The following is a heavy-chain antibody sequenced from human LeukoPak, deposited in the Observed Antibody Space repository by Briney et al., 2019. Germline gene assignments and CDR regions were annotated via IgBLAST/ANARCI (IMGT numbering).Heavy chain of an antibody. Sequence: SETLSLTCAVSGGSIRSGGYFWSWIRQPPGKGLEWIGYIYHSGSIYYNPSLKSRVTISVDRTKNQYSLKLSSVTAADTAVYYCARVQGYSYGPDAFDIWGQGTMVTASS. J-gene: IGHJ3*02. V-gene: IGHV4-30-2*01. CDR3: ARVQGYSYGPDAFDI. CDR2: IYHSGSI. D-gene: IGHD5-18*01. CDR1: GGSIRSGGYF.